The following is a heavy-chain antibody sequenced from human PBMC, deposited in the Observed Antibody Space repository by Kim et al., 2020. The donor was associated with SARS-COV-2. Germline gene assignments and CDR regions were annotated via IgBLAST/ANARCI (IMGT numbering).Heavy chain of an antibody. CDR2: VSSSETLI. CDR3: TRGEYCSGGSCLNEY. V-gene: IGHV3-48*03. J-gene: IGHJ4*02. Sequence: GGSLRLSCAASGFIFKNYEMNWIRQAPGKGLEWISYVSSSETLIYYADSVKGRFTISRDNAKNLLYLQMNSLRAEDTAVYYCTRGEYCSGGSCLNEYWGQGTVVTVSS. D-gene: IGHD2-15*01. CDR1: GFIFKNYE.